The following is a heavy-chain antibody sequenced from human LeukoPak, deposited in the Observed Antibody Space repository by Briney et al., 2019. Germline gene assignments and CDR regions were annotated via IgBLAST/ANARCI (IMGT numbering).Heavy chain of an antibody. D-gene: IGHD2-2*01. V-gene: IGHV3-21*01. Sequence: GGSLRLSCAASGFTFSSYSMIWVSQAPGKGLEWVLSISSSSSYIYYADSVKGRFTISRDNAKNSLYLQMNSLRAEDTAVYYCARVRYCSSTSCYDAFDIWGQGTMVTVSS. CDR2: ISSSSSYI. J-gene: IGHJ3*02. CDR1: GFTFSSYS. CDR3: ARVRYCSSTSCYDAFDI.